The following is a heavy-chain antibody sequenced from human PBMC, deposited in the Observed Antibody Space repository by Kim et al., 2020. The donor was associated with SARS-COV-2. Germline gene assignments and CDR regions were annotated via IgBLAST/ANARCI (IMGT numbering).Heavy chain of an antibody. V-gene: IGHV4-34*01. D-gene: IGHD3-10*01. Sequence: SETLSLTCAVYGGSFSGYYWSWIRQPPGKGLEWIGEINHSGSTNYNPSLKSRVTISVDTSKNQFSLKLSSVTAADTAVYYCARGDSGTGSGSSNWFDPWGQGTLVTVSS. J-gene: IGHJ5*02. CDR2: INHSGST. CDR3: ARGDSGTGSGSSNWFDP. CDR1: GGSFSGYY.